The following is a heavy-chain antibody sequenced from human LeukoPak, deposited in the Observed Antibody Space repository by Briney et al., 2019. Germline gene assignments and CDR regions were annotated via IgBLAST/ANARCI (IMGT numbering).Heavy chain of an antibody. D-gene: IGHD6-13*01. CDR1: GFTFSSYW. CDR2: IKQDGSEK. V-gene: IGHV3-7*01. CDR3: ARDGSGIAYYYYSMDV. J-gene: IGHJ6*02. Sequence: GGSLRLSCAASGFTFSSYWMSWVRQAPGKGLEWVAKIKQDGSEKYYVDSVKGRFTISRDNAKNSVYLQMNSLRAEDTAVYYCARDGSGIAYYYYSMDVWGQGTTVIVSS.